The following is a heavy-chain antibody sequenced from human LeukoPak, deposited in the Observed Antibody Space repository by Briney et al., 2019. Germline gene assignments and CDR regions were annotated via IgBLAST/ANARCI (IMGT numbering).Heavy chain of an antibody. CDR3: ATEIAYFWTPTSITGTTREGY. Sequence: TGGSLRLSCAASVFTLSSYSMNWVREAPGRGLVGVSHIRSSSRYIYSADSVRGRFTISRDHAKSSLYVLIISLRAEDTAGYYCATEIAYFWTPTSITGTTREGYWGQGTLVTVSS. CDR1: VFTLSSYS. V-gene: IGHV3-21*01. CDR2: IRSSSRYI. J-gene: IGHJ4*02. D-gene: IGHD1-7*01.